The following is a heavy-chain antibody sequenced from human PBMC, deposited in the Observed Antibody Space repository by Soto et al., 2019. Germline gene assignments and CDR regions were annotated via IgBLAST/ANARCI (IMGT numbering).Heavy chain of an antibody. CDR2: IIPIFGTA. CDR1: GGTFSSYA. V-gene: IGHV1-69*12. D-gene: IGHD6-19*01. CDR3: ARGQYSSGWFQTNPPDAFDI. J-gene: IGHJ3*02. Sequence: QVQLVQSGAEVKQPGSSVKVSCKASGGTFSSYAIIWVRQAPGQGLEWMGGIIPIFGTANYAQKFQGRVTITADEPTSTAYMELSSLRSEDTAVYYCARGQYSSGWFQTNPPDAFDIWGQGTMVTVSS.